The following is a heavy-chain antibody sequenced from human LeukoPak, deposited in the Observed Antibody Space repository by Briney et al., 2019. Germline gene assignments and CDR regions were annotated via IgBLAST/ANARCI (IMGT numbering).Heavy chain of an antibody. J-gene: IGHJ3*02. CDR2: IYHSGST. D-gene: IGHD1-7*01. CDR3: ARWTGTTDAFDI. Sequence: ASETLSLTCAVSGYSISSGYYWGWIRQPPGKGLEWIGSIYHSGSTYYNPSLKSRVTISVDTSKNQFSLKLSSVTAADTALYYCARWTGTTDAFDIWGQGTMVTVSS. V-gene: IGHV4-38-2*01. CDR1: GYSISSGYY.